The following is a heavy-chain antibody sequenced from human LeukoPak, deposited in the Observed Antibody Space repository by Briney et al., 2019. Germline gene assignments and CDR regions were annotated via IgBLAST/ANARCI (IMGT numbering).Heavy chain of an antibody. CDR1: GFTFSSYS. CDR3: ARDLSYDILTPNWFDP. V-gene: IGHV3-21*01. D-gene: IGHD3-9*01. Sequence: GGSLRLSCAASGFTFSSYSMNWVRQAPGKGLEWVSSISSSSSYIYYADSVKGRLTISRDNAKNSLYLQMNSLRAEDTAVYYCARDLSYDILTPNWFDPWGQGTLVTVSS. CDR2: ISSSSSYI. J-gene: IGHJ5*02.